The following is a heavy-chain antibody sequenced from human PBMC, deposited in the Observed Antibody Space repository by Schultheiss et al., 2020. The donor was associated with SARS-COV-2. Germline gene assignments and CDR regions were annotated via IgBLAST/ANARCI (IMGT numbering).Heavy chain of an antibody. J-gene: IGHJ2*01. CDR3: ARTPYYYDSSGHNWYFDL. Sequence: SETLSLTCTVYGGSFSGYYWSWIRQPPGKGLEWIGEINHSGSTNYNPSLKSRVTISVDTSKNQFSLKLSSVTAADTAVYYCARTPYYYDSSGHNWYFDLWGRGTLVTVSS. CDR1: GGSFSGYY. CDR2: INHSGST. V-gene: IGHV4-34*01. D-gene: IGHD3-22*01.